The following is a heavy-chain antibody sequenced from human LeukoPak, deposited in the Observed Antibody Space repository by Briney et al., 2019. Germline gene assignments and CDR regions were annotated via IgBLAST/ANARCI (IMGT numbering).Heavy chain of an antibody. CDR1: GYTFTSYD. D-gene: IGHD4-23*01. CDR3: ARASPVVVPDY. V-gene: IGHV1-8*01. Sequence: ASVKVSCKASGYTFTSYDINWVRQSTGLGLEWMGWMNPNSGNTGYAQKFQGRVTMTRNTSISTAYMELSSLRSEDTAVYYCARASPVVVPDYWGQGTLVTVSS. CDR2: MNPNSGNT. J-gene: IGHJ4*02.